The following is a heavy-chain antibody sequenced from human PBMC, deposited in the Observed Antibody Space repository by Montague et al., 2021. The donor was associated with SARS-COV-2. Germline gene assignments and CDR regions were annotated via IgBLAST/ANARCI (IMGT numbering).Heavy chain of an antibody. D-gene: IGHD3-10*01. CDR2: GDYSGST. CDR1: GGSIITSNYY. J-gene: IGHJ5*02. Sequence: SETLSLTCTVSGGSIITSNYYWGRLRQPPGKGLEWIGSGDYSGSTSYNPSLPSPVTISVDTSKYQFSLKLTAATAADTSVYYCARDVGRGSGALDWFDPWGQGTLVTVSS. CDR3: ARDVGRGSGALDWFDP. V-gene: IGHV4-39*02.